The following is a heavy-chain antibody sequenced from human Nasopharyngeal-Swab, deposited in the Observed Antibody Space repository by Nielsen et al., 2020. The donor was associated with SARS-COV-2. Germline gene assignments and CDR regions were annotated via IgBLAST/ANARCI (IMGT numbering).Heavy chain of an antibody. CDR2: ISWKSGNM. Sequence: GGSLRLSCVASGFSFDDYTMHWVRQAPGKGLEWVSGISWKSGNMGYADSVKGRFTISRDNAKNSVYLQMNSLRPEDTALYYYAKTMVRGDFYYFLDVWGKGTTVTVSS. J-gene: IGHJ6*03. D-gene: IGHD3-10*01. CDR3: AKTMVRGDFYYFLDV. CDR1: GFSFDDYT. V-gene: IGHV3-9*01.